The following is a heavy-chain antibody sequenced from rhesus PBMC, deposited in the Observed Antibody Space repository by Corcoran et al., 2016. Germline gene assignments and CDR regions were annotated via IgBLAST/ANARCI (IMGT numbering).Heavy chain of an antibody. CDR3: ARDTGIAAAGPGDY. V-gene: IGHV4S10*01. CDR2: IYGSSTST. Sequence: QVQLQESGPGVVKPSETLSLTCAVSGGSISDSYRWSWIRQPPGKGLEWIGYIYGSSTSTNYNPSLNSRVTISKDTSKNQCSLKLSSVTAADTAVYYCARDTGIAAAGPGDYWGQGVLVTVSS. J-gene: IGHJ4*01. CDR1: GGSISDSYR. D-gene: IGHD6S26*01.